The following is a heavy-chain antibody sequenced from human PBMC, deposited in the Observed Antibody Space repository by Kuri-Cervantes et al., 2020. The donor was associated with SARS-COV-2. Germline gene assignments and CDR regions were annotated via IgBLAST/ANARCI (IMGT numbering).Heavy chain of an antibody. V-gene: IGHV4-59*02. Sequence: SETLSLTCTVSGGSVNNSYWSWIRQPPGKGLEWIGYIYYSGSTNYNPSLKSRVPISIDTSKNLFSLKLSSVTAADTAVYYCARVNTLFGIAVAFDYWGQGTLVTVSS. CDR1: GGSVNNSY. D-gene: IGHD6-19*01. J-gene: IGHJ4*01. CDR3: ARVNTLFGIAVAFDY. CDR2: IYYSGST.